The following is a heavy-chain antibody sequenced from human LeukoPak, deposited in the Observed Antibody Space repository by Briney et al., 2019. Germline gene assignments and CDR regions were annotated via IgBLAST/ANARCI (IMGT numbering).Heavy chain of an antibody. CDR3: AREARGYSGYDLFDY. J-gene: IGHJ4*02. Sequence: ASVKVSCKASGYTFTSYDISWVRQAPGQGLEWMGWISAYNGNTNYAQKLQGRVTMTTDTSTSTAYMELRSLRSDDTAVYYCAREARGYSGYDLFDYWGQGTLVTVSS. D-gene: IGHD5-12*01. V-gene: IGHV1-18*01. CDR2: ISAYNGNT. CDR1: GYTFTSYD.